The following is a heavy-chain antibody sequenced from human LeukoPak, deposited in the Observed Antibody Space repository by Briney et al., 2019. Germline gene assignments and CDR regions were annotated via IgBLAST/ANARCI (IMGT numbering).Heavy chain of an antibody. Sequence: GGSLRLSCAASGITFSNAWMTWVRQAPGKGLEGVGRIYRSSNGETTDYGAPVKGRFTMARDDSKNTLYLQMNSLKTEDTAVYYCTTYSSGSCPFWGQGTLVTVSS. CDR3: TTYSSGSCPF. CDR1: GITFSNAW. D-gene: IGHD6-19*01. V-gene: IGHV3-15*01. J-gene: IGHJ4*02. CDR2: IYRSSNGETT.